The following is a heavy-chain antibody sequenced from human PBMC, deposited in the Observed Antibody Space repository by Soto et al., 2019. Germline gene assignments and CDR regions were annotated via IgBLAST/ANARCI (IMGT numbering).Heavy chain of an antibody. CDR2: IKQDGSEK. J-gene: IGHJ6*02. V-gene: IGHV3-7*03. CDR1: GFPFSIYW. Sequence: PGGSLRLSCAASGFPFSIYWMSLVRQAPGKGLEWVANIKQDGSEKYYVDSVKGRFTISRDNAKNSLYLQMNSLRAEDTAVYYCERAGGIVVVPAAKYDYGIDVWGQGHXFTVSS. D-gene: IGHD2-2*01. CDR3: ERAGGIVVVPAAKYDYGIDV.